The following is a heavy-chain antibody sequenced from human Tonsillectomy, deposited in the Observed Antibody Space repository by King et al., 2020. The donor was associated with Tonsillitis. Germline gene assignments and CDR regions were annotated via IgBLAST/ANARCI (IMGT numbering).Heavy chain of an antibody. CDR2: INTNAGNTGNP. CDR1: GYTFTHYA. D-gene: IGHD7-27*01. Sequence: QLVQSGSELKKPGASVKVSCKASGYTFTHYAMNWVRQAPGQGLEWMGWINTNAGNTGNPTYAQGFTGRFVLSLDTSASTAYLQITNLKAEDTAVYYCVRDDWGSDFWGQGTLVTVSS. CDR3: VRDDWGSDF. V-gene: IGHV7-4-1*02. J-gene: IGHJ4*02.